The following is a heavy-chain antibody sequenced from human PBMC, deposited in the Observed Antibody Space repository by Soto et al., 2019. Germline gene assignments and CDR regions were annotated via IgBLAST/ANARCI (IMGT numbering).Heavy chain of an antibody. CDR2: ISSSSSYI. V-gene: IGHV3-21*01. CDR1: GFTFSSYS. CDR3: ARGRWLAPGAFEY. Sequence: EVQLVESGGGLVKPGGSLRLSCAASGFTFSSYSMHWVRQAPGKGLEWVSSISSSSSYIYYADSVKGRFTISRDNAKNSLYLQMNRLRAEDTAVYYCARGRWLAPGAFEYWGQGTLVTVSS. J-gene: IGHJ4*02. D-gene: IGHD6-19*01.